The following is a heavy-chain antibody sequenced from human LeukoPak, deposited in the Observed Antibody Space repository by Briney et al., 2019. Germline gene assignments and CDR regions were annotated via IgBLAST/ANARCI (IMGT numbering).Heavy chain of an antibody. J-gene: IGHJ6*03. V-gene: IGHV1-18*01. CDR3: ARVIQYYYYMDV. CDR1: GCTFTSYG. Sequence: ASVKVSCKASGCTFTSYGISWVRQAPGQGLEWMGWISAYNGNTNYAQKLQGRVTMTTDTSTSTAYMELRSLRSDDTAVYYCARVIQYYYYMDVWGKGATVTVSS. CDR2: ISAYNGNT.